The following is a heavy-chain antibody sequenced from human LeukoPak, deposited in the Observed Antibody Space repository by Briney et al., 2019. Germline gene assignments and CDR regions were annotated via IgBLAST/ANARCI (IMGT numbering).Heavy chain of an antibody. CDR1: GGSFSGYY. D-gene: IGHD3-16*01. J-gene: IGHJ4*02. Sequence: PSETLSLTCAVYGGSFSGYYWSWIRRPPGKGLESIGEINHSGSTNYNPSLKSRVTISVDTSKNRFSLKLSSVTAADTAVYYCAVGPNYFDYWGQGTLVTVSS. CDR3: AVGPNYFDY. V-gene: IGHV4-34*01. CDR2: INHSGST.